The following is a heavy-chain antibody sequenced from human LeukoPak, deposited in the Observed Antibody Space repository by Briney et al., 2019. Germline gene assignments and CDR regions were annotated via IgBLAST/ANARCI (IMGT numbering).Heavy chain of an antibody. CDR3: AREGYSSSWYGLYYFDY. D-gene: IGHD6-13*01. V-gene: IGHV1-18*01. CDR2: ISAYNGNT. Sequence: ASVKVSCTASGYTFTSYGISWVRQAPGQGLEWMGWISAYNGNTNYAQKLQGRVTMTTDTSTSTAYMELRSLRSDDTAVYYCAREGYSSSWYGLYYFDYWGQGTLVTVSS. CDR1: GYTFTSYG. J-gene: IGHJ4*02.